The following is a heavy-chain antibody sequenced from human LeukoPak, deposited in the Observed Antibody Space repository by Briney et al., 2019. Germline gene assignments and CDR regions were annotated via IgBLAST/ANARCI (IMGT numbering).Heavy chain of an antibody. J-gene: IGHJ4*02. CDR3: ARGWASSWYYFDF. CDR1: GGSMRNYY. D-gene: IGHD2-2*01. CDR2: TYDSGSS. Sequence: SETLSLTCAVSGGSMRNYYWSWIRQPPGKGLEWIGYTYDSGSSSYNPSHRSRVSISIDTSKNQFSLNLSSVTAADTAVYYCARGWASSWYYFDFWGQGTLATVSS. V-gene: IGHV4-59*01.